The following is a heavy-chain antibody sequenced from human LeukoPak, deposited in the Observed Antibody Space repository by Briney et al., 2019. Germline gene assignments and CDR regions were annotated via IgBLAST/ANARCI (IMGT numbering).Heavy chain of an antibody. Sequence: SETLSLTCAVYGGSFSGYYWSWIRQPPGKGLEWIGQINHSGSTNYNPSLKSRVTIPVDTSKNQFSLKLSSVTAADTAVYYCARVVRGVIILDYWGQGTLVTVSS. CDR2: INHSGST. V-gene: IGHV4-34*01. CDR3: ARVVRGVIILDY. D-gene: IGHD3-10*01. CDR1: GGSFSGYY. J-gene: IGHJ4*02.